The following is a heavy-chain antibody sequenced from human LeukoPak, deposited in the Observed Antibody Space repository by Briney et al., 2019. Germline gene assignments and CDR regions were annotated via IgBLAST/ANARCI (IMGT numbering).Heavy chain of an antibody. Sequence: SETLSLTCAVYGGSFSGYYWSWIRQPPGKGLEWIEEINHSGSTNYNPSLKSRVTISVDTSKNQFSLKLSSVTAADTAVYYCARYDSSGYNESDAFDIWGQGTMVTVSS. CDR1: GGSFSGYY. V-gene: IGHV4-34*01. CDR3: ARYDSSGYNESDAFDI. J-gene: IGHJ3*02. CDR2: INHSGST. D-gene: IGHD3-22*01.